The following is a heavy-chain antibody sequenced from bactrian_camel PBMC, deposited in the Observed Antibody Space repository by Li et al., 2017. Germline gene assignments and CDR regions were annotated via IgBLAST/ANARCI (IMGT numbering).Heavy chain of an antibody. J-gene: IGHJ4*01. CDR3: AAEWSRYITDSPLHPSAYAY. CDR1: GSGYISGTAC. D-gene: IGHD1*01. CDR2: FYSTTGST. Sequence: HVQLVESGGGSVNAGGSLTLSCAASGSGYISGTACMGWFRQAPGKEREGVAVFYSTTGSTVYADSVKGRFTISLDKGKITASLQMNNLKPEDTGIYYCAAEWSRYITDSPLHPSAYAYWGQGTQVTVS. V-gene: IGHV3S53*01.